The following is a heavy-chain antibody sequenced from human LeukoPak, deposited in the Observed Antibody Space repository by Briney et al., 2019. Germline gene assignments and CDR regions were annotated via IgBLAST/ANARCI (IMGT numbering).Heavy chain of an antibody. CDR1: GGSISSYY. CDR2: IYTSGST. CDR3: ARASIAAADTVWFDP. D-gene: IGHD6-13*01. Sequence: PSETLSLTCTVSGGSISSYYWSWIRQPPGKGLDSIGRIYTSGSTNYNPSLKSRVTISVDKSKNQFSLKLSSVTAADTAVYYCARASIAAADTVWFDPWGQGTLVTVSS. V-gene: IGHV4-4*07. J-gene: IGHJ5*02.